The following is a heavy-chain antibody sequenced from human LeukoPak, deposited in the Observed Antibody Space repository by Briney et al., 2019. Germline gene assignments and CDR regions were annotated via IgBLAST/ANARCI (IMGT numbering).Heavy chain of an antibody. J-gene: IGHJ4*02. V-gene: IGHV4-59*08. CDR1: GGSISSYY. D-gene: IGHD6-13*01. CDR2: IYYSGST. CDR3: ARLRAACFDY. Sequence: SETLSLTCSVSGGSISSYYWSWIRQPPGKALEWIGFIYYSGSTAYNPSLRRRATISVDTSMHQFSLKLSSVTAADTAVYYCARLRAACFDYWGQGTLVTVSS.